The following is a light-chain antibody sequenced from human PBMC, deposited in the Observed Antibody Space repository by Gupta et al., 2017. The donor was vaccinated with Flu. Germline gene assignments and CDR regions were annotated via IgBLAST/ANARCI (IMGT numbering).Light chain of an antibody. V-gene: IGKV3-20*01. CDR1: QNFSSSY. CDR2: GAS. CDR3: QKDGSSTWT. Sequence: EIVLTQSPGTLSLSPGERATLSCRASQNFSSSYLGWYQQKPGQAPRLLIYGASRRATGIPDRFSGSGSGTDFTLTISRLEPEDFAVYYCQKDGSSTWTFGQGTKVEIK. J-gene: IGKJ1*01.